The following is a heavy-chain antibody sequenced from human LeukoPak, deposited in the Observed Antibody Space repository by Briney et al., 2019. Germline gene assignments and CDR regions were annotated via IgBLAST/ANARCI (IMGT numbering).Heavy chain of an antibody. D-gene: IGHD6-13*01. V-gene: IGHV3-21*01. CDR1: GFSFISYN. CDR3: AREAAAGTDPDTYYFDY. Sequence: GGSLRLSCTASGFSFISYNMNWVRQAPGKGLEWVSSISHDSNYIYYVDSVRGRFTISRDNAKNTLYLQMNSLRAEDTAVYYCAREAAAGTDPDTYYFDYWGQGTLVTVSS. CDR2: ISHDSNYI. J-gene: IGHJ4*02.